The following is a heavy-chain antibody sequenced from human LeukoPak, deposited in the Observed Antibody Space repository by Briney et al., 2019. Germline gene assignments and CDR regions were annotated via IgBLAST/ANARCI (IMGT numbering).Heavy chain of an antibody. J-gene: IGHJ6*02. Sequence: GGSLRLSCEASGFILNSYSMIWVRQAPGKGLEYISYISVSGSTDYADSVKGRFTISRDSAKNSLYLQMNRLRGEDTAVYYCARDVLEQQLPLNYYYGMDVWGQGTTVTVSS. CDR1: GFILNSYS. V-gene: IGHV3-48*01. CDR2: ISVSGST. D-gene: IGHD6-13*01. CDR3: ARDVLEQQLPLNYYYGMDV.